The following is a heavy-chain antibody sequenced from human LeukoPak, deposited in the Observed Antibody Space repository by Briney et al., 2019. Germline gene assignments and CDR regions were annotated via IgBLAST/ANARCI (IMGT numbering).Heavy chain of an antibody. CDR3: ARGAFSSWVVYFDY. J-gene: IGHJ4*02. CDR1: GFIFNNYG. Sequence: GGSLRLSCAASGFIFNNYGLIWVRQAPGKGLEWVSAISNDGGGTNYADFVKGRFTISRDNSKNTLYLQMNSLRAEDTAVYYCARGAFSSWVVYFDYWGQGTLVTVSS. V-gene: IGHV3-23*01. D-gene: IGHD6-13*01. CDR2: ISNDGGGT.